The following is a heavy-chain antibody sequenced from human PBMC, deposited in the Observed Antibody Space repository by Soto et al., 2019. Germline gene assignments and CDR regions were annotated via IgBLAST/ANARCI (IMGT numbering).Heavy chain of an antibody. CDR3: ANGGNVAASSYYYYGMDV. V-gene: IGHV4-59*01. CDR2: IYYSGST. J-gene: IGHJ6*02. Sequence: LQPMSVTCSVSDGSSGGYYGRLIRPHQGKGLEWIGYIYYSGSTNYNPSLKSRVTISVDTSKNQFSLKLSSVTAADTAVYYCANGGNVAASSYYYYGMDVWGQGTTVTVSS. D-gene: IGHD6-13*01. CDR1: DGSSGGYY.